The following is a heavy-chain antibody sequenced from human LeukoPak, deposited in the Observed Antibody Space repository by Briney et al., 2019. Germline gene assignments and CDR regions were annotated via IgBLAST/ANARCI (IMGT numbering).Heavy chain of an antibody. Sequence: SGGSLRPSCAASGFTFDDYGMSWVRQAPGKGLEWVSGINWNGGSTGYADSVKGRFTISRDNAKNSLYLQMNSLRAEDTALYYCAREGYYDSSGYYWGDYYYYYMDVWGKGTTVTVSS. V-gene: IGHV3-20*04. CDR3: AREGYYDSSGYYWGDYYYYYMDV. D-gene: IGHD3-22*01. CDR2: INWNGGST. J-gene: IGHJ6*03. CDR1: GFTFDDYG.